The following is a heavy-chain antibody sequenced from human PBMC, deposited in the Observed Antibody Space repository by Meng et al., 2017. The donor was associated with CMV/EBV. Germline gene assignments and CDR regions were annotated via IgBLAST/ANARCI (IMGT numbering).Heavy chain of an antibody. CDR3: ARDTMMIMSFDH. J-gene: IGHJ4*02. CDR2: SNAGNGNT. Sequence: QVQRVQSGAEVKKPGASVKVSCKASGYTFTSYAMHWVRQAPGQRLEWMGWSNAGNGNTKYSQEFQGRVTITRDTSTNTAYMELRSLGSDDTAIYYCARDTMMIMSFDHWGPGTLVTVSS. D-gene: IGHD3-22*01. V-gene: IGHV1-3*02. CDR1: GYTFTSYA.